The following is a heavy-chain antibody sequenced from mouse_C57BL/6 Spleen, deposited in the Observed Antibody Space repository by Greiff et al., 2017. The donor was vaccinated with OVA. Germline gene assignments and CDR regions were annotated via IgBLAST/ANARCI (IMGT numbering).Heavy chain of an antibody. CDR3: ASQGYYEWYFDV. CDR2: INPSNGGT. CDR1: GYTFTSYW. J-gene: IGHJ1*03. D-gene: IGHD2-4*01. Sequence: VKLQQPGTELVKPGASVKLSCKASGYTFTSYWMHWVKQRPGQGLEWIGNINPSNGGTNYNEKFKSKATLTVDKSSSTAYMQLSSLTSEDSAVYYCASQGYYEWYFDVWGTGTTVTVSS. V-gene: IGHV1-53*01.